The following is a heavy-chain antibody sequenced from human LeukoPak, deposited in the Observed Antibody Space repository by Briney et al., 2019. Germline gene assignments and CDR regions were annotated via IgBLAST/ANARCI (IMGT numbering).Heavy chain of an antibody. J-gene: IGHJ5*02. CDR1: GGSISSYY. D-gene: IGHD3-16*02. V-gene: IGHV4-4*07. CDR2: IYTSGST. Sequence: SETLSLTCTVSGGSISSYYWSWIRQPAGKGLEWIGRIYTSGSTNYNPSLKSRVTMSVDTSKNQFSLKLSSVTAADTAVYYCARVMPVYDYVWGSYRRNWFDPWGQGTLVTVSS. CDR3: ARVMPVYDYVWGSYRRNWFDP.